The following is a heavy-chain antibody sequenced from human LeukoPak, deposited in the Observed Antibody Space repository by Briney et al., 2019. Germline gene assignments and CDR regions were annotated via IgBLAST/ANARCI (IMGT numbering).Heavy chain of an antibody. J-gene: IGHJ3*02. CDR3: ARQVDAYPIVVVPADAFDI. V-gene: IGHV5-51*01. CDR1: GSSFTSYW. D-gene: IGHD2-2*01. CDR2: IYPGDSDI. Sequence: PGGTLQISCQGSGSSFTSYWIGWGRQVPGKGLEWMGIIYPGDSDIRYSPSFQGQVTISADKSSSTAYLQWSSLKASDTAMYYCARQVDAYPIVVVPADAFDIWGQVTMVTVSS.